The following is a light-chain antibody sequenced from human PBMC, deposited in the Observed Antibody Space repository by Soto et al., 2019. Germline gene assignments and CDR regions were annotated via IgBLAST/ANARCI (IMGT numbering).Light chain of an antibody. V-gene: IGKV3-15*01. CDR3: QQYKNWPPWT. CDR2: DAS. Sequence: EIVMTQSPATLSVSPGDRATLSCRASQSVSSNLAWYQQRPGRAPRLLIYDASTRASGIPARFSGGGSGTEFTLTITSLQSEDSAVHYCQQYKNWPPWTFGQGTKVEIK. CDR1: QSVSSN. J-gene: IGKJ1*01.